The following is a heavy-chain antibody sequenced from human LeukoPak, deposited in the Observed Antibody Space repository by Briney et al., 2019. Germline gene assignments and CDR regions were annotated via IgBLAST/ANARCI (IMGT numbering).Heavy chain of an antibody. CDR1: GFTFSSYG. J-gene: IGHJ4*02. CDR2: ISSSSSYI. CDR3: ARGIVLMVYATGGADY. Sequence: GGSLRLSCAASGFTFSSYGMHWVRQAPGKGLEWVSSISSSSSYIYYADSVKGRFTISRDNAKNSLYLQMNSLRAEDTAVYYCARGIVLMVYATGGADYWGQGTLVTVSS. V-gene: IGHV3-21*01. D-gene: IGHD2-8*01.